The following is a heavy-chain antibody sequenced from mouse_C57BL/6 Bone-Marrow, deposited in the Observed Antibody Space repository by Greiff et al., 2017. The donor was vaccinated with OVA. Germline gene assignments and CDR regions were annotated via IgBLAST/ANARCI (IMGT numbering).Heavy chain of an antibody. Sequence: VQLQQPGAELVKPGASVKLSCKASGYTFTSYWMQWVKQRPGQGLEWIGEIDPSDSYTNYNQKFKGKATLTVDTSSSTAYMQLSSLTSEDSAVYYCARIYYDYPYWYFDVWGTGTTVTVSS. CDR1: GYTFTSYW. V-gene: IGHV1-50*01. CDR3: ARIYYDYPYWYFDV. CDR2: IDPSDSYT. J-gene: IGHJ1*03. D-gene: IGHD2-4*01.